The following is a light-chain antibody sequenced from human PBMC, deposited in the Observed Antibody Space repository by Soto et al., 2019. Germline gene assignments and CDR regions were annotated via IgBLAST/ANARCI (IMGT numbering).Light chain of an antibody. CDR3: QQYNVWPLT. V-gene: IGKV3-15*01. Sequence: EIVMTQSPAPLSVSPGERATLSCRASQSVSSNLAWYQQKPGQTPKLLIYFASTRATGIPARFSCSGSGREFTLTISSLQSEDFAVYYCQQYNVWPLTFGGGTKVEFK. J-gene: IGKJ4*01. CDR1: QSVSSN. CDR2: FAS.